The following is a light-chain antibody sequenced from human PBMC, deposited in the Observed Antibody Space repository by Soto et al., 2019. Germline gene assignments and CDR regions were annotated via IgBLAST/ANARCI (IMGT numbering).Light chain of an antibody. CDR1: QDISNY. V-gene: IGKV1-39*01. CDR2: DAS. Sequence: DIQMTQSPSSLSASEGDRVTITCPASQDISNYLNWYQQKPGKAPKLLIYDASNLETGVPSRFSGSGSGTDFTLTISSLQPEDFATYYCQQSYSTPQTFGQGTKVDIK. J-gene: IGKJ1*01. CDR3: QQSYSTPQT.